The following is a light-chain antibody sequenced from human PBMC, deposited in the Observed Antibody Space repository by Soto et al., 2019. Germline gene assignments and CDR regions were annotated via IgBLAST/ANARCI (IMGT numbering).Light chain of an antibody. CDR1: SSDIGSNT. V-gene: IGLV1-44*01. CDR3: AAWDDSLNGQV. CDR2: SNN. J-gene: IGLJ1*01. Sequence: QSVLTQPPSASGTPGQRVTISCSGSSSDIGSNTVNWYQQLPGTAPKLLIYSNNQRPSGVPARFSGSKSGTSASLAISGLQSEDEDDYYCAAWDDSLNGQVFGTGTKVTVL.